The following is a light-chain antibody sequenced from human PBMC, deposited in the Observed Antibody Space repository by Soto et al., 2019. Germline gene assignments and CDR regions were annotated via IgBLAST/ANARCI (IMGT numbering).Light chain of an antibody. V-gene: IGLV1-47*01. Sequence: QSVLTQPPSASGTPGQRVTISCSGSSSNIGSNYVYWYQQLPGTAPKLLVYRNKQRPSGVPDRFSGSKSGTSASLAIGGLRSEDEADYYCAAWDDSLSGQVFGTGTKLTVL. CDR2: RNK. CDR1: SSNIGSNY. CDR3: AAWDDSLSGQV. J-gene: IGLJ1*01.